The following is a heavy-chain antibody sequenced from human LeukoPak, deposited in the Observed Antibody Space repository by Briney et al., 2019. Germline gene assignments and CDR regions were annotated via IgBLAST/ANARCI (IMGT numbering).Heavy chain of an antibody. V-gene: IGHV3-33*01. D-gene: IGHD3-3*01. CDR3: ARDLTENGFFGL. CDR1: GFTFSSYG. Sequence: GRSLRLSCAASGFTFSSYGMHWVRQAPGKGLEWVAVIWYDGSNKYYADSVKGRFTISRDNSKNTLHLQMNSLRAEDTAVYYCARDLTENGFFGLWGQGTLVTVSS. J-gene: IGHJ4*02. CDR2: IWYDGSNK.